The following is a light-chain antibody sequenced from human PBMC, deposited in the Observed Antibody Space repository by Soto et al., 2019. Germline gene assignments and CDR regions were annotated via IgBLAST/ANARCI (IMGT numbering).Light chain of an antibody. V-gene: IGKV3-15*01. CDR3: QQYNSWPPLT. CDR1: QSVSSN. J-gene: IGKJ4*01. CDR2: AAS. Sequence: EIVMTQSPATLSVSPGERATLSCRASQSVSSNLAWYQQKPGQAPRLLIYAASTRATAIPARFSGSGSGTEFTLTISSLQSEDFAVYYCQQYNSWPPLTFGGGTKVEIK.